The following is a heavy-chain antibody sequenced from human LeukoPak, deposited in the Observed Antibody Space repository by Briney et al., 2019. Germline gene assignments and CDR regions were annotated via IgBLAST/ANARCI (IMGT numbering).Heavy chain of an antibody. CDR1: GFTFSNYA. CDR3: ARGPPPYDAQYYYGSGSYY. D-gene: IGHD3-10*01. V-gene: IGHV3-7*03. Sequence: GGSLRLSCAASGFTFSNYAMSWVRQAPGKGLEWVANIKQDGSEKYYVDSVKGRFTISRDNAKNSLYLQMNSLRAEDTAVYYCARGPPPYDAQYYYGSGSYYWGQGTLVTVSS. CDR2: IKQDGSEK. J-gene: IGHJ4*02.